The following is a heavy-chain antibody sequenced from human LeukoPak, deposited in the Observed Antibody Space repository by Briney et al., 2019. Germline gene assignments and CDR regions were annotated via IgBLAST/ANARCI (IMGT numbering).Heavy chain of an antibody. J-gene: IGHJ2*01. CDR2: ISSDGSST. D-gene: IGHD6-13*01. V-gene: IGHV3-74*01. CDR3: ARRRLPAADPWYFDL. Sequence: GGSLRLSCAASGFTFSSYWMHWVCQAPGKGLVWVSLISSDGSSTTYADSVKGRFTISRDNAKNTLYLQMNSLRAEDTAVYYCARRRLPAADPWYFDLWGRGTLVTVSS. CDR1: GFTFSSYW.